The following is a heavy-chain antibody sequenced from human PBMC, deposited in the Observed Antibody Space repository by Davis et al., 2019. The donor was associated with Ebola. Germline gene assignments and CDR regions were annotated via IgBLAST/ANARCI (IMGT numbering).Heavy chain of an antibody. V-gene: IGHV5-51*01. Sequence: GESLKISCKGSGYSFTSYWIGWVRQLPGHVLAWLGIIYPGDSANRYSPSFQGQVTISADNSSSTAYLHWRSPKASDTAMYYGERHRHSPDYSGYLSQPFDYWGQGALVTVSS. J-gene: IGHJ4*02. CDR1: GYSFTSYW. CDR2: IYPGDSAN. D-gene: IGHD5-12*01. CDR3: ERHRHSPDYSGYLSQPFDY.